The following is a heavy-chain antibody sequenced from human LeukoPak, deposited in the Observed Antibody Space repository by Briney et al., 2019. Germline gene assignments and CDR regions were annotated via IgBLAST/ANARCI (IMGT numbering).Heavy chain of an antibody. CDR1: GYTFTSYG. V-gene: IGHV1-18*01. J-gene: IGHJ4*02. CDR3: ARVPYCSSPSCYGILDY. Sequence: ASVKVSCKASGYTFTSYGISWGRQAPGQGLEWVGWISAYNGNTNYEQKLQGSVPMTTDTSTSTAYMELRSLRSDDTAVYYCARVPYCSSPSCYGILDYWGQGTLVTVSS. CDR2: ISAYNGNT. D-gene: IGHD2-2*01.